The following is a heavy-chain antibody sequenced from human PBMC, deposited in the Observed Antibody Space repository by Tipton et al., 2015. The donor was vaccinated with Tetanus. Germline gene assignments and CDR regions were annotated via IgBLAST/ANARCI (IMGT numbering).Heavy chain of an antibody. CDR3: ARAYDFWSGHLDF. V-gene: IGHV4-61*08. D-gene: IGHD3-3*01. Sequence: TLSLTCTVSGGSVNSGGYYWSWIRQPPGKGLEWIGYASYSGSSNYYPSLKSRVIISIDASKNQFSLKPSSVAAADTAVYYCARAYDFWSGHLDFWGQGTLVTVSS. J-gene: IGHJ4*02. CDR2: ASYSGSS. CDR1: GGSVNSGGYY.